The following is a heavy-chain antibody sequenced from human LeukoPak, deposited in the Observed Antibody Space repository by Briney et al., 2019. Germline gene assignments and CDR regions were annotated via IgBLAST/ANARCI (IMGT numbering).Heavy chain of an antibody. D-gene: IGHD2-15*01. CDR2: INPSGGST. CDR1: GYTFTSNY. CDR3: ARGAPDCSGGSCYVYLDY. V-gene: IGHV1-46*01. Sequence: AASVKLSCKASGYTFTSNYIHWVRHPPPPGLGRMGIINPSGGSTSYEQRFQGRITMTRDTSTSTVYMELGSLSSEDTAVYYCARGAPDCSGGSCYVYLDYWCQGTLVIVSA. J-gene: IGHJ4*02.